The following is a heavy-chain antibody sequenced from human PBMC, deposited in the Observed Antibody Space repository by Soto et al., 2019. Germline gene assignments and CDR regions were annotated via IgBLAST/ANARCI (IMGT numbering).Heavy chain of an antibody. CDR2: IYHSGST. CDR3: ARGAVTVTPGWFDH. V-gene: IGHV4-38-2*01. CDR1: GYSISSGYY. J-gene: IGHJ5*02. Sequence: ETLSLTCGVSGYSISSGYYGGWIRQTPGKGLEWIASIYHSGSTYYNPSLKSRVTISVDTSKNQFSLKLTSVTAADTAVYYCARGAVTVTPGWFDHWGQGIMVTVSS. D-gene: IGHD4-17*01.